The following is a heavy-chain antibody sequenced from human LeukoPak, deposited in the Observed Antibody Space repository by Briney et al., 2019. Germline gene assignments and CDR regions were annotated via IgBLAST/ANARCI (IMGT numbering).Heavy chain of an antibody. CDR2: IIPILGIA. CDR3: ARSQGYSGSYYVHDY. D-gene: IGHD1-26*01. Sequence: ASVTVSCKASGGTFSSYAISWVRQAPGQGLEWMGRIIPILGIANYAQKFQGRVTITADKSTSTAYMELSSLRSEDTAVYYCARSQGYSGSYYVHDYWGQGTLVTVSS. CDR1: GGTFSSYA. J-gene: IGHJ4*02. V-gene: IGHV1-69*04.